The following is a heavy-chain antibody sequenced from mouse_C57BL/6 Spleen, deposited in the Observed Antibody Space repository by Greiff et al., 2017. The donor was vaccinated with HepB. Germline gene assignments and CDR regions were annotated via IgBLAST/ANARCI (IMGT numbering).Heavy chain of an antibody. CDR2: IYPGDGDT. CDR1: GYAFSSSW. Sequence: VKLQESGPELVKPGASVKISCKASGYAFSSSWMNWVKQRPGKGLEWIGRIYPGDGDTNYNGKFKGKATLTADKSSSTAYMQLSSLTSEDSAVYFCARWDYGSSYRWYFDVWGTGTTVTVSS. CDR3: ARWDYGSSYRWYFDV. D-gene: IGHD1-1*01. J-gene: IGHJ1*03. V-gene: IGHV1-82*01.